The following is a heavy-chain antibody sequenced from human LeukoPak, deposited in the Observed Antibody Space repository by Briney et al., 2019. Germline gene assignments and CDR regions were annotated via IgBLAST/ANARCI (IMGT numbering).Heavy chain of an antibody. CDR3: ARKGEIYGDYDY. J-gene: IGHJ4*01. V-gene: IGHV1-2*02. Sequence: ASVKVSCKASGYTFTGYYMHRVRQAPGQGLEWMGWINPNSGGTHYAQKFQGRVAVTRDTSISTTYMDLSRLKSDDTAIYYCARKGEIYGDYDYWGQEPWSPSPQ. CDR2: INPNSGGT. D-gene: IGHD4-17*01. CDR1: GYTFTGYY.